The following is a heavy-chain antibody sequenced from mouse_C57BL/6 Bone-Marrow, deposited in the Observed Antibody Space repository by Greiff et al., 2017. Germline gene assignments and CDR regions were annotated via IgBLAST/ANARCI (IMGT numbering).Heavy chain of an antibody. CDR1: GYTFTSYW. CDR2: IDPSDSYT. J-gene: IGHJ3*01. V-gene: IGHV1-69*01. D-gene: IGHD2-3*01. CDR3: AREGYDGYYWFAY. Sequence: QVQLKQPGAELVMPGASVKLSCKASGYTFTSYWMHWVKQRPGQGLEWIGEIDPSDSYTNYNQQFQGKSTLTVDKSSSTAYMQLSSLTSEDSAVYYCAREGYDGYYWFAYWGQGTLVTVSA.